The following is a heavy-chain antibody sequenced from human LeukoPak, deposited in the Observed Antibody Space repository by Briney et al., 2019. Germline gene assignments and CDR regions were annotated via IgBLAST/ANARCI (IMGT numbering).Heavy chain of an antibody. CDR2: MNQDGSAK. J-gene: IGHJ6*02. Sequence: GGSLRLSCAASGFTFSDSWMSWVCQAPGKGLEWVANMNQDGSAKGYVDSVKGRFTISRDNARNSLYLQMSSLRPEDTAVYYCATYTHWVAGDVWGQGTTVTVSS. CDR1: GFTFSDSW. D-gene: IGHD3-16*01. V-gene: IGHV3-7*01. CDR3: ATYTHWVAGDV.